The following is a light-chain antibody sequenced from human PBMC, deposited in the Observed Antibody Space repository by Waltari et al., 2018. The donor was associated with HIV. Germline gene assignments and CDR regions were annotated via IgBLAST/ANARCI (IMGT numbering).Light chain of an antibody. J-gene: IGKJ2*01. V-gene: IGKV2-28*01. CDR1: QRLLHSDGPTY. CDR3: MQGLQTPYT. Sequence: EIEMSQSPISLSVLYCRQASIACNSNQRLLHSDGPTYLDWYFQKPGQSPQLLLFLVTNRASGVPDIFSGSTSGRDFTLQISAVEADDAGIYYCMQGLQTPYTFGQGTRLEIK. CDR2: LVT.